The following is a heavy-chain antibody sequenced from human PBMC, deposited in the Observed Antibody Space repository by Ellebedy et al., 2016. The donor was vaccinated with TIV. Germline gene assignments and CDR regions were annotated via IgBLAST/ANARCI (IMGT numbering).Heavy chain of an antibody. Sequence: MPSETLSLTCTVSGGSISSSSYYWGWIRQPPGKGLEWIGSIYYSGSTYYNPSLKSRVTISVDTSKNQFSLKLSSVTAADTAVYYCARHIPIHMVRGVENWFDPWGQGTLVTVSS. D-gene: IGHD3-10*01. CDR3: ARHIPIHMVRGVENWFDP. CDR1: GGSISSSSYY. J-gene: IGHJ5*02. V-gene: IGHV4-39*01. CDR2: IYYSGST.